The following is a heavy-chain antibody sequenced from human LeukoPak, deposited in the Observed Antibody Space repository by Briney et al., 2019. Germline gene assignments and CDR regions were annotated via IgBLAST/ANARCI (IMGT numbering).Heavy chain of an antibody. V-gene: IGHV1-8*01. J-gene: IGHJ4*02. D-gene: IGHD3-3*01. Sequence: ASVKVSCTASGYTFTSYDINWVRQATGQGLEWMGWMNPNSGNTGYAQKFQGRVTMTRNTSISTAYMELSSLRSEDTAVYYCARGQLGRGDFWSGYYHYSLDYWGQGTLVTVSS. CDR1: GYTFTSYD. CDR2: MNPNSGNT. CDR3: ARGQLGRGDFWSGYYHYSLDY.